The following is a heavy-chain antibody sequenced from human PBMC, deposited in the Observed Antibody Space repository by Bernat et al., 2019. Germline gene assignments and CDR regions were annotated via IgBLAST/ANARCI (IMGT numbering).Heavy chain of an antibody. Sequence: QVQLVESGGGVVQPGRSLRLSCAASGFTFSSYGMHWVRQAPGKGLEWVAVISYDGSNKYYADSVKGRFTISRDNSKNTLYLQMNSLRAEDTAVYYCAKGEAYCGGDCYRSDYWGQGTLVTVSS. CDR3: AKGEAYCGGDCYRSDY. V-gene: IGHV3-30*18. CDR1: GFTFSSYG. CDR2: ISYDGSNK. J-gene: IGHJ4*02. D-gene: IGHD2-21*02.